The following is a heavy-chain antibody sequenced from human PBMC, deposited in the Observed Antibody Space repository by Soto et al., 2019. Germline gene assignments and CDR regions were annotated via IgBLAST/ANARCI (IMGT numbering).Heavy chain of an antibody. CDR2: INHRGNT. CDR3: ARSGDGYGAYIDY. D-gene: IGHD4-17*01. CDR1: GYSISSGYY. Sequence: PSETLSLTCGVSGYSISSGYYWGWVRQPPGQGLEWIGSINHRGNTYYNPSLKSRVTISVDTSTNQASLKVTSATAADTAFYYCARSGDGYGAYIDYWGQRTLVTVSS. V-gene: IGHV4-38-2*01. J-gene: IGHJ4*02.